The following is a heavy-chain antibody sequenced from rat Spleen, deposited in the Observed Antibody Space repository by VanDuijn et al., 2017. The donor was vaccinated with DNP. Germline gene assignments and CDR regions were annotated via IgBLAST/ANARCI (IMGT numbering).Heavy chain of an antibody. CDR3: ARNYGLMDA. CDR2: ISRGGTT. J-gene: IGHJ4*01. Sequence: QVQLKESGPGLVQPSQTLSLTCTVSGFSLTSYTVSWVRQPPGKGLEWIAAISRGGTTFYKSPFKSRLSISRDTSKSQVFLRMNSLEAEDTAMYFCARNYGLMDAWGQGISVTVSS. V-gene: IGHV2-6*01. CDR1: GFSLTSYT. D-gene: IGHD1-11*01.